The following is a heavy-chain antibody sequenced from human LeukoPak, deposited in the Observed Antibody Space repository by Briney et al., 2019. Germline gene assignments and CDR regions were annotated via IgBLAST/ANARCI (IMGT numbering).Heavy chain of an antibody. Sequence: SETLSLTCAVSGYSISSGYYWGWIRQPPGKGLEWTGSIYHSGSTYYNPSLKSRVTISVDTSKNQFSLKLSSVTAADTAVYYCARLRVVTEAFDIWGQGTMVTVSS. J-gene: IGHJ3*02. D-gene: IGHD4-23*01. CDR2: IYHSGST. V-gene: IGHV4-38-2*01. CDR3: ARLRVVTEAFDI. CDR1: GYSISSGYY.